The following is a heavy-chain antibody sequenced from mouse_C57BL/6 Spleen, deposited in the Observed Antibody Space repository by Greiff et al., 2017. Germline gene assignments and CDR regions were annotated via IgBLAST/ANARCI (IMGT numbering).Heavy chain of an antibody. CDR1: GFTFSSYA. Sequence: EVKLLESGGGLVKPGGSLKLSCAASGFTFSSYAMSWVRQTPEKRLEWVATISDGGSYTYYTDKVKGRVTISIDNAKNNLYLQMSHLTSEDTAMYYCARDGDYGDFDYWGQGTTLTVSS. V-gene: IGHV5-4*01. J-gene: IGHJ2*01. CDR3: ARDGDYGDFDY. D-gene: IGHD1-1*02. CDR2: ISDGGSYT.